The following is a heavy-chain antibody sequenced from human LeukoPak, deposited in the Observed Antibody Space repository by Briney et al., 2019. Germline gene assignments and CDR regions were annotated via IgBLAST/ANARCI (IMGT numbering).Heavy chain of an antibody. D-gene: IGHD1-26*01. CDR3: ARAIMGASSRTDY. V-gene: IGHV1-18*01. Sequence: GASVKVSCKASGYTFTSYAINWVRQAPGQGLEWMGWISTHNGNTNYAQKLQGRVTMTTDTSTSTAYMELRSLRSDDTAIYYCARAIMGASSRTDYWGQGTLVTVSS. CDR1: GYTFTSYA. CDR2: ISTHNGNT. J-gene: IGHJ4*02.